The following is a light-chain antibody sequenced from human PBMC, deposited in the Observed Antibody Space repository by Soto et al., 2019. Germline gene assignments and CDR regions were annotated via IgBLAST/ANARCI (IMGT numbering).Light chain of an antibody. Sequence: DVVMTQTPLSLSVTPGQPASISCKSSQSLHSDGKTYLYWYLQKSVQPPQLMIYEVSSRFSGVPERLSGRGSGTDFTLEISRVEADDVGVYYCMQSIQLPPTFGQGNKVDI. J-gene: IGKJ1*01. V-gene: IGKV2D-29*01. CDR1: QSLHSDGKTY. CDR2: EVS. CDR3: MQSIQLPPT.